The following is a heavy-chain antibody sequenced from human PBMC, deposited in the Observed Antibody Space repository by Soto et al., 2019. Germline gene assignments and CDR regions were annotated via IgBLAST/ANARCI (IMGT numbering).Heavy chain of an antibody. J-gene: IGHJ5*02. Sequence: KTSETLSLTCTVSGGSISSYYWSWIRQPPGKGLEWIGYIYYSGSTNYNPSLKSRVTISVDTSKNQFSLKLSSVTAADTAVYYCATGLVEEGWFDPWGQGTLVTVSS. CDR2: IYYSGST. CDR1: GGSISSYY. V-gene: IGHV4-59*01. D-gene: IGHD3-3*01. CDR3: ATGLVEEGWFDP.